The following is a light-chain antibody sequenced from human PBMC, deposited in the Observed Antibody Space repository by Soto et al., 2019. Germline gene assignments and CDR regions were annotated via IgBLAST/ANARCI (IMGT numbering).Light chain of an antibody. CDR2: EVR. CDR3: SSFTSKSTLI. CDR1: SSDVGGYNL. J-gene: IGLJ2*01. V-gene: IGLV2-14*01. Sequence: QSALTQPPSASGSPGQSVIISCTGTSSDVGGYNLVSWYQQHPGKAPRLIFYEVRNRPSGIPLRFSASKSGNTASLTISGLQAEDEAHYYCSSFTSKSTLIFGGGTKVTVL.